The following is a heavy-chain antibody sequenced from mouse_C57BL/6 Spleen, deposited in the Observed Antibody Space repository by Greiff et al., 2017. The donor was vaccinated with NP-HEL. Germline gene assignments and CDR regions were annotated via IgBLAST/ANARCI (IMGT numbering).Heavy chain of an antibody. J-gene: IGHJ3*01. CDR2: ISDGGSYP. Sequence: EVMLVQSGGGLVKPGGSLKLSCAASGFTFSSYAMSWVRQTPEKRLEWVATISDGGSYPYYPDNVKGRFTIPRDNAKNNLYLRMSHLKSEVTAMYCCARGYDYDGPFAYWGQGTLVTVSA. D-gene: IGHD2-4*01. CDR3: ARGYDYDGPFAY. V-gene: IGHV5-4*03. CDR1: GFTFSSYA.